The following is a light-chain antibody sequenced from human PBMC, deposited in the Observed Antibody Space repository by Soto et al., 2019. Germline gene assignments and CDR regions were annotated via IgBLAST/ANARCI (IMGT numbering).Light chain of an antibody. J-gene: IGKJ3*01. CDR2: GAS. CDR1: QSVGSN. Sequence: EIVRTQSPGTLSGSPGQRATLSCRASQSVGSNLAWYQQKPGQAPRLLIYGASSRPTGIPARFSGSESGTEFTLTISSLQSVDFAVYYCQQYNNWPLTFGPGTKVDIK. V-gene: IGKV3-15*01. CDR3: QQYNNWPLT.